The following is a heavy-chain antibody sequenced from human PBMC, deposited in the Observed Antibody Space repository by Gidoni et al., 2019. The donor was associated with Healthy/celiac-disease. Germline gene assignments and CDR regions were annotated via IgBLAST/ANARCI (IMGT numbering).Heavy chain of an antibody. D-gene: IGHD5-18*01. J-gene: IGHJ6*02. CDR2: MNPNSGNT. CDR3: ARVDTAMVTYLAAKAGSGYGMDV. Sequence: QVQLVQSGAEVKKPGASVKVSCKASGYTFTSYDINWVRQATGQGLEWMGWMNPNSGNTGYAQKFQGRVTMTRNTSISTAYMELSSLRSEDTAVYYCARVDTAMVTYLAAKAGSGYGMDVWGQGTTVTVSS. CDR1: GYTFTSYD. V-gene: IGHV1-8*01.